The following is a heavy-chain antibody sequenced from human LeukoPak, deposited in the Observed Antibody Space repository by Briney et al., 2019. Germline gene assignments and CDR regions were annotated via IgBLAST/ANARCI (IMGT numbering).Heavy chain of an antibody. CDR1: GGSISSSSYY. Sequence: SETLSLTCTVSGGSISSSSYYWGWIRQPPGKGLEWIGSIYYSGSTYYNPSLKSRVTISVDTSKNQFSLKLSSVTAADTAVYYCASPLGMVRGNWGQGTLVTVSS. D-gene: IGHD3-10*01. CDR2: IYYSGST. J-gene: IGHJ4*02. V-gene: IGHV4-39*07. CDR3: ASPLGMVRGN.